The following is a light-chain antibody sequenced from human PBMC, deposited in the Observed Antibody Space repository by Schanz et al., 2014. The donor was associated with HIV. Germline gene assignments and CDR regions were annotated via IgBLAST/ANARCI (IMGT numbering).Light chain of an antibody. J-gene: IGLJ3*02. CDR2: SNN. CDR3: AAWDDSLNGWV. Sequence: QSVLTQPPSASGTPGQRVTLSCSASSSNIATNAVNWYQQFPGTAPKLLIYSNNQRPSGVPDRFSGSKSGTSASLAISGLQSEDEADYYCAAWDDSLNGWVFGGGTKLTVL. V-gene: IGLV1-44*01. CDR1: SSNIATNA.